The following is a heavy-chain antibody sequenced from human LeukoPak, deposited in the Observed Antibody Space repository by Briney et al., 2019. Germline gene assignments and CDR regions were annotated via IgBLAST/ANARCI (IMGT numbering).Heavy chain of an antibody. CDR2: ISGGGETT. V-gene: IGHV3-23*01. J-gene: IGHJ4*02. CDR3: ARDYADYVGYFFFDY. Sequence: PGGSLRLSCAASGFTFNNYAMNWVRQAPGKGLEWVSPISGGGETTYYADSAKGRLTISRDNSQNTLYLQMNSLRAEDTAVYYCARDYADYVGYFFFDYWGQGTLVTVSS. CDR1: GFTFNNYA. D-gene: IGHD4-17*01.